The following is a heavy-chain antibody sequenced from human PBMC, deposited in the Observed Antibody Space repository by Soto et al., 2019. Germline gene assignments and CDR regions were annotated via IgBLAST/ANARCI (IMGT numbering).Heavy chain of an antibody. CDR3: ARDIVVVPAGVHYYYGMDV. CDR2: IIPIFGTA. CDR1: GGTFSSYA. D-gene: IGHD2-2*01. Sequence: QVQLVQSGAEVKKPGSSVKVSCKASGGTFSSYAISWVRQAPGQGLEWMGGIIPIFGTANYAQKFQGRVTITADESTSPAYMELSSLRSEDTAVYYCARDIVVVPAGVHYYYGMDVWGQGTTVTVSS. V-gene: IGHV1-69*01. J-gene: IGHJ6*02.